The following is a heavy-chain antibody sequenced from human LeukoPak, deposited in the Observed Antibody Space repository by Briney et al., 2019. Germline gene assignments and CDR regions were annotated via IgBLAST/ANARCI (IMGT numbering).Heavy chain of an antibody. CDR1: GFTFSSYA. CDR2: ISGSGGST. Sequence: GGSLRLSCAASGFTFSSYAMSWVRQAPGKGLEWVSAISGSGGSTYYADSVKGRFTISRDNSKNTLYLQMNSLGAEDTAVYYCASKRGDYYDSSGYYFNYWGQGTLVTVSS. J-gene: IGHJ4*02. V-gene: IGHV3-23*01. D-gene: IGHD3-22*01. CDR3: ASKRGDYYDSSGYYFNY.